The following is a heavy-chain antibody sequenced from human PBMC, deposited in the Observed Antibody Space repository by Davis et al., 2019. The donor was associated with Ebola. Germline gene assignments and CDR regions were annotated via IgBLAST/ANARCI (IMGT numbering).Heavy chain of an antibody. Sequence: GESLKISCAASGFTFNTYGMHWVRQAPGKGLEWVSRISSSGSNTYYAGSVKGRFTISRDSSENTVYLQMNSLRAEDTAVYYCAKDRRYSSSSLPGIYYYYYGMDVWGQGTTVTVSS. V-gene: IGHV3-23*01. CDR1: GFTFNTYG. CDR2: ISSSGSNT. J-gene: IGHJ6*02. D-gene: IGHD6-6*01. CDR3: AKDRRYSSSSLPGIYYYYYGMDV.